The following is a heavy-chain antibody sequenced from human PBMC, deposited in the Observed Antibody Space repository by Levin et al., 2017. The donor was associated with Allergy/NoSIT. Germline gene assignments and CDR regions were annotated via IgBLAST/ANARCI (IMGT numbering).Heavy chain of an antibody. J-gene: IGHJ4*02. CDR1: GFTFSSSG. V-gene: IGHV3-30*18. CDR3: AKDLISLGGDGYNGATN. CDR2: ISYDGSNK. D-gene: IGHD5-24*01. Sequence: LSLTCAASGFTFSSSGMHWVRQAPGKGLEWVAVISYDGSNKYYADSVKGRFTISRDNSKNTLYLQMNSLRAEDTAVYYCAKDLISLGGDGYNGATNWGQGTLVTVSS.